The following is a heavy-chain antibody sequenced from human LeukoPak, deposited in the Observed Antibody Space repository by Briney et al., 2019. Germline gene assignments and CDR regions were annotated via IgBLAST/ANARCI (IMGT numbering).Heavy chain of an antibody. Sequence: GGSLRLSCAASEFRFSGHQMSWVRQAPGKGPEWVAKIIQDGSEKYYMYSVKGRFFISRDNGKNSLYLQMNSLRVEDTAVYYCARDWRQDNAFDLWGQGTMVTVSS. V-gene: IGHV3-7*01. J-gene: IGHJ3*01. D-gene: IGHD2-15*01. CDR3: ARDWRQDNAFDL. CDR2: IIQDGSEK. CDR1: EFRFSGHQ.